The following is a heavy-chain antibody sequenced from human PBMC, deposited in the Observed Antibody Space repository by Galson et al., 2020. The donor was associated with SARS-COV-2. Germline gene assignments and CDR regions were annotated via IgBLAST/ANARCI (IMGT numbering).Heavy chain of an antibody. CDR1: GSNFGDFA. D-gene: IGHD5-12*01. Sequence: GGSLRPSCAASGSNFGDFAMHWVRQVPGKGLEWVSGISWNSGSFDYADSVKGRFTISRDNAKNSLSLQMNSLRAEDTALYYCAKALEGYSGYGYALHVWGQGTVVTVSS. CDR2: ISWNSGSF. J-gene: IGHJ3*01. V-gene: IGHV3-9*01. CDR3: AKALEGYSGYGYALHV.